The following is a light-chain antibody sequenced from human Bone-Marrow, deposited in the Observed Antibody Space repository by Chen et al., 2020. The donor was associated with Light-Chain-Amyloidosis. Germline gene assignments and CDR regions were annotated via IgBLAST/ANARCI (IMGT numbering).Light chain of an antibody. CDR2: EVN. Sequence: QSALTQPASVSGSPGQTITISCTGTSSDVGTYSLVSWFQQHPGKAPKVILFEVNNRPSGVSDRLSGSKSGNTAYLTITGLQGEDEADYYCCSYAGGRAVVLFGGGTKLTVL. CDR3: CSYAGGRAVVL. V-gene: IGLV2-23*02. CDR1: SSDVGTYSL. J-gene: IGLJ2*01.